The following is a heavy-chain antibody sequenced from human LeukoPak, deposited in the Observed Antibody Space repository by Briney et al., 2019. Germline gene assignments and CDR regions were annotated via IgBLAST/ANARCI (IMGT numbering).Heavy chain of an antibody. Sequence: GGSLRLSCAAAGFTFSSYGIHWVRQAPGKGLEWVAVVLYDGINKYYADSVKGRFTISRDSSKNTVYLQMNSLRDEDTAVYYCARGQQLAGTAFDYWGQGTLVTVSS. D-gene: IGHD6-13*01. J-gene: IGHJ4*02. CDR3: ARGQQLAGTAFDY. CDR1: GFTFSSYG. V-gene: IGHV3-33*01. CDR2: VLYDGINK.